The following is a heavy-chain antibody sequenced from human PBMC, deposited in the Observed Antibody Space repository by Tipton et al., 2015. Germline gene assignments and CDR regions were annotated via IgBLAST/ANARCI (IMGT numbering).Heavy chain of an antibody. J-gene: IGHJ4*02. V-gene: IGHV4-59*01. CDR3: ARSYDYVWGSYRPFDY. CDR1: GGSISTYY. D-gene: IGHD3-16*02. Sequence: TLSLTCTVSGGSISTYYWSWIRQPPGKGLEWIGYIYYSGSTNYNPSLKSRVTISVDTSKTQFSLRLSSVTAADTAVYYCARSYDYVWGSYRPFDYWGQGTLVTVSS. CDR2: IYYSGST.